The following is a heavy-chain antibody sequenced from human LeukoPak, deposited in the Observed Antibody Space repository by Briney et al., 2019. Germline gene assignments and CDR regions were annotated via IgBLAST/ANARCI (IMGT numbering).Heavy chain of an antibody. CDR1: GFTFSSYS. Sequence: GGSLRLSCAASGFTFSSYSMNWVRQAPGKGLEWVSSISSSSSYIYYADSVKGRFTISRDNAKNSLYLQMNSLRAEDTAVYYCASASMNTVTSDFDYWGQGTLVTVSS. D-gene: IGHD4-11*01. CDR2: ISSSSSYI. J-gene: IGHJ4*02. CDR3: ASASMNTVTSDFDY. V-gene: IGHV3-21*01.